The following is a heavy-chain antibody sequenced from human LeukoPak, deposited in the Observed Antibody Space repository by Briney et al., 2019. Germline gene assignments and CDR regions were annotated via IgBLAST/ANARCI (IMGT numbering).Heavy chain of an antibody. CDR1: GGSVSSYY. Sequence: SETLSLTCTVSGGSVSSYYWSWIRQPAGKGLEWIGRIYTSGTTNYNPSLKSRVTMSVDTSKNQFSLKPSSVTAADTAVYYCARHIVGATGVDYWGQGTLVTVSS. V-gene: IGHV4-4*07. J-gene: IGHJ4*02. CDR3: ARHIVGATGVDY. CDR2: IYTSGTT. D-gene: IGHD1-26*01.